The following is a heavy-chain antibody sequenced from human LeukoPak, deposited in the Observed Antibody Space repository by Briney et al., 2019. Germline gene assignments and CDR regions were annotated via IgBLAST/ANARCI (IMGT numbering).Heavy chain of an antibody. Sequence: AGGSLRLSCAASGFTFSSYSMNWVRQAPGKGLEWVSSISSSSSYIYYAGSVKGRFTISRDNAKNSLYLQMNSLRAEDKAVYYCARGEAYYDFWSGYYLFDYWGQGTLVTVSS. CDR3: ARGEAYYDFWSGYYLFDY. J-gene: IGHJ4*02. V-gene: IGHV3-21*01. D-gene: IGHD3-3*01. CDR1: GFTFSSYS. CDR2: ISSSSSYI.